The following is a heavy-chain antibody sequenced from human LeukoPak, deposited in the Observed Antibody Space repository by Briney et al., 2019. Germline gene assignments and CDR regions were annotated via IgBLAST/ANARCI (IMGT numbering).Heavy chain of an antibody. CDR1: GGSFSGYY. CDR3: AREHDYVWGSYRYSHKAFQH. J-gene: IGHJ1*01. V-gene: IGHV3-66*01. CDR2: IYSGGST. Sequence: QPSETLSLTCAVYGGSFSGYYWSWVRQAPGKGLEWVSVIYSGGSTYYADSVKGRFTISRDNSKNTLYLQMNSLRAEDTAVYYCAREHDYVWGSYRYSHKAFQHWGQGTLVTVSS. D-gene: IGHD3-16*02.